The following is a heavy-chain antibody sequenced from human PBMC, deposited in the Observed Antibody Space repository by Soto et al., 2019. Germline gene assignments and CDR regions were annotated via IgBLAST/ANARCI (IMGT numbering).Heavy chain of an antibody. V-gene: IGHV3-23*01. Sequence: GGSPRLCCAACGFTVCSYAMSWVRQAPGKGLEWVSAISGSGGSTYYADSVKGRFTISRDNSKNTLYLQMNSLRAEDTAVYYCAKESHGDSSSDYWGQGTQVTVSS. D-gene: IGHD4-17*01. CDR3: AKESHGDSSSDY. J-gene: IGHJ4*02. CDR1: GFTVCSYA. CDR2: ISGSGGST.